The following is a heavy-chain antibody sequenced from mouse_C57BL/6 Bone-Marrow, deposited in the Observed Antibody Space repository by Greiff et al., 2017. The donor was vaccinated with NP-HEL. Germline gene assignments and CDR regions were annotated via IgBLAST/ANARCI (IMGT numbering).Heavy chain of an antibody. J-gene: IGHJ2*01. CDR2: IYPGNSDT. V-gene: IGHV1-5*01. D-gene: IGHD3-2*02. CDR3: TRRQLRQRNYFDY. Sequence: EVQLQQSGTVLARPGASVKMSCKTSGYTFTSYWMHWVKQRPGQGLEWIGAIYPGNSDTSYNQKFKGKAKLTAVTSASTAYMELSSLTNEDSAVYYCTRRQLRQRNYFDYWGQGTTLTVSS. CDR1: GYTFTSYW.